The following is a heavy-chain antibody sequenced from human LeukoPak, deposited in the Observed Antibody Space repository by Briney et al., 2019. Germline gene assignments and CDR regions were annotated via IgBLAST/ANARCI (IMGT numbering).Heavy chain of an antibody. D-gene: IGHD6-19*01. CDR3: ARCGNRYSSGCRYFDY. Sequence: PGGSLRLSCAASGFTLSDYYMSRIRQAPGKGLEWVSYISSSGSTIYYADSVKGRFTISRDNAKNSLYLQMNSLRAEDTAVYYCARCGNRYSSGCRYFDYWGQGTLVTVSS. V-gene: IGHV3-11*01. CDR2: ISSSGSTI. CDR1: GFTLSDYY. J-gene: IGHJ4*02.